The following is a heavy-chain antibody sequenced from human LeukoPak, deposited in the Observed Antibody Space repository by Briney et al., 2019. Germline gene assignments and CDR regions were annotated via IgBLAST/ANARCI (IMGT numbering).Heavy chain of an antibody. D-gene: IGHD6-19*01. CDR3: AREDSSGWYGRSGAFDI. CDR2: INPNSGGT. Sequence: ASVKVSCKASGYIFTGYYMHWVRQAPGQGLEWMGWINPNSGGTNYAQKFQGWVTMTRDTSISTAYMELSRLRSDDTAVYYCAREDSSGWYGRSGAFDIWGQGTMVTVSS. V-gene: IGHV1-2*04. CDR1: GYIFTGYY. J-gene: IGHJ3*02.